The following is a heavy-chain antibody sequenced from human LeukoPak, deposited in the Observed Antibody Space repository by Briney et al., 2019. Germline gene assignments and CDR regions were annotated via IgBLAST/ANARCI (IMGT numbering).Heavy chain of an antibody. CDR3: ARETVPGAYGY. V-gene: IGHV4-30-2*01. Sequence: SQTLSLTCGVSGGSISSGGYSWSWIRQPPGKGLEWIGYIYHSGSTYYNPSLKSRVTISVDRSKNQFSLKLSSVTAADTAVYYCARETVPGAYGYWGQGTLVTVSS. CDR2: IYHSGST. D-gene: IGHD2-2*01. CDR1: GGSISSGGYS. J-gene: IGHJ4*02.